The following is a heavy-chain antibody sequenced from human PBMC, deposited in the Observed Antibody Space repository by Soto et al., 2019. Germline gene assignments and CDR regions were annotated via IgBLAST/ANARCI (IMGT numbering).Heavy chain of an antibody. J-gene: IGHJ4*02. V-gene: IGHV3-48*01. Sequence: SGGSLRLSCAASGFTFSSYSMNWVRQAPGKGLEWVSYISSSSSTIYYADSVKGRFTISRDNAKNTLYLQMNSLRAEDTAVYYCAKVASGWYSEIEYWGQGALVTVSS. CDR1: GFTFSSYS. CDR2: ISSSSSTI. D-gene: IGHD6-19*01. CDR3: AKVASGWYSEIEY.